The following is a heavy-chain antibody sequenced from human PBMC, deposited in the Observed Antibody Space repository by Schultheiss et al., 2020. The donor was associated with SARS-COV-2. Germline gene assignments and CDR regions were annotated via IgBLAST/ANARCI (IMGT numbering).Heavy chain of an antibody. CDR3: ARDRRVDAYYYFYYYGLDV. J-gene: IGHJ6*02. Sequence: GGSLRLSCVASGFTFRAFWMSWVRQAPGKGLEWVAVTSYDGKNNDYAESVKGRFTVSRDNSKNTLYLEMNSLRDEDTAVYYCARDRRVDAYYYFYYYGLDVWGQGTTVTVSS. D-gene: IGHD3-16*01. CDR1: GFTFRAFW. V-gene: IGHV3-30*03. CDR2: TSYDGKNN.